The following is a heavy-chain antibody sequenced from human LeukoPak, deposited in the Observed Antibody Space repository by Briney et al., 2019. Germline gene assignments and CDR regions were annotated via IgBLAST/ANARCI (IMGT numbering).Heavy chain of an antibody. D-gene: IGHD6-13*01. CDR2: ISYDGSNK. V-gene: IGHV3-30-3*01. CDR3: ASRDQAAAGTDY. CDR1: GFTFSSYA. Sequence: GGSLRLSCAASGFTFSSYAIHWVRQAPGKGLEWVAVISYDGSNKYYADSVKGRFTFSRDNSKNTLYLQMNSLRAEDTAVYYCASRDQAAAGTDYWGQGTLVTVSS. J-gene: IGHJ4*02.